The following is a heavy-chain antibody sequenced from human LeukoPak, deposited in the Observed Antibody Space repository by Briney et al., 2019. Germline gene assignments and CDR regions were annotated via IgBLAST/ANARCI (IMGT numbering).Heavy chain of an antibody. Sequence: GGSLRLSCAASGFTFSSYAMHWVRQAPGKGLEWVAVISYDGSNKYYADSVKGRFTISRDNSKNTLYLQMNSLRAEDTAVYYCARDLGSSSWSPPDYWGQGTLVTVFS. V-gene: IGHV3-30*04. CDR1: GFTFSSYA. CDR2: ISYDGSNK. D-gene: IGHD6-13*01. J-gene: IGHJ4*02. CDR3: ARDLGSSSWSPPDY.